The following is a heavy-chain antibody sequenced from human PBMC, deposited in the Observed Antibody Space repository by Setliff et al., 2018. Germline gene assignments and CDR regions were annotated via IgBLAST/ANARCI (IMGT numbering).Heavy chain of an antibody. D-gene: IGHD2-15*01. V-gene: IGHV3-15*01. CDR2: IKSKTNGETT. CDR1: GFTFSNAW. CDR3: TVAPGYCSGGSCSYYYYYGMDV. Sequence: PGGSLRLSCAASGFTFSNAWMSWVRQAPGKGLEWLGRIKSKTNGETTDYAALVKGRFTILRDDSKNTVYLQMNSLKTEDTAVYYCTVAPGYCSGGSCSYYYYYGMDVWGQGTTVTVSS. J-gene: IGHJ6*02.